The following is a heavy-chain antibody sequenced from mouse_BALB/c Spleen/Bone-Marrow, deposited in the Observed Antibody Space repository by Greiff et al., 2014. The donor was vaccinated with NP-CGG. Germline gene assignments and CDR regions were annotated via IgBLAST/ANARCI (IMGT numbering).Heavy chain of an antibody. V-gene: IGHV3-1*02. CDR2: IHYSGST. CDR3: ARRGSSTYWYFDV. D-gene: IGHD1-1*01. J-gene: IGHJ1*01. CDR1: GYSITSGYS. Sequence: VQLQQSGPDLVKPSQPLSLTCTVTGYSITSGYSWRWIRQFPGNKLEWMGYIHYSGSTNYNPSLKSRISITRDTSKNQFFLQLNSVTTEDTATYYCARRGSSTYWYFDVWGAGTRSPSPQ.